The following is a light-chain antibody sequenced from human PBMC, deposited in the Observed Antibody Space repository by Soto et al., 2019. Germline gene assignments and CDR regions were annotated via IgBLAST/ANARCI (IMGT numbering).Light chain of an antibody. V-gene: IGKV2-24*01. J-gene: IGKJ1*01. CDR2: KTS. CDR1: RSLVHSDGNIY. CDR3: MQTTRIPGT. Sequence: DVVLTQSPLSSPVSLGQSASISCRSRRSLVHSDGNIYMGWLQVSPGQPPRLLIYKTSDRVSGVPARFSGSGTGTEFTLTISRVEPEDVGAYFCMQTTRIPGTFGPGTKVEIK.